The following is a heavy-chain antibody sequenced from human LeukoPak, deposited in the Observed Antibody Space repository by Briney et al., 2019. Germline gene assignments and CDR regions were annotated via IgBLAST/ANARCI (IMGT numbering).Heavy chain of an antibody. CDR2: ISDDGSNK. D-gene: IGHD6-13*01. CDR1: GFTFSSYA. CDR3: ARTLRPRQRERQQLVRDGMDV. Sequence: PGGSLRLSCAASGFTFSSYAMHWVRRAPGKGLEWVAVISDDGSNKYYADSVKGRFTISRDNSKNTLYLQMNSLRAEDTAVYYCARTLRPRQRERQQLVRDGMDVWGQGTTVTVSS. J-gene: IGHJ6*02. V-gene: IGHV3-30-3*01.